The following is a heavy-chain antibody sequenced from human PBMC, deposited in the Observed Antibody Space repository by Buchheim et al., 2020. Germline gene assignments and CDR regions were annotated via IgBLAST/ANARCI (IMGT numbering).Heavy chain of an antibody. D-gene: IGHD2-2*01. CDR2: IIPIFGTA. CDR1: GGTFSSYA. V-gene: IGHV1-69*01. J-gene: IGHJ6*02. Sequence: QVQLVQSGAEVKKPGSSVKVSCKASGGTFSSYAISWVRQAPGQGLEWMGGIIPIFGTASYAQKFQGRVTITADESTSTAYMELSSLRSEDTAVYYCARGYCSSTSCYEPFDYYYYGMDVWGQGTT. CDR3: ARGYCSSTSCYEPFDYYYYGMDV.